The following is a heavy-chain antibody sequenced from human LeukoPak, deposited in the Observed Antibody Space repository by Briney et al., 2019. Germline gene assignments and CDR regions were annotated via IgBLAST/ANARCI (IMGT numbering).Heavy chain of an antibody. D-gene: IGHD6-13*01. J-gene: IGHJ4*02. CDR1: GFTFSDYY. CDR3: ARGGRYSSNWYFDF. Sequence: PGGSLRLYCAASGFTFSDYYMSWIRQAPGHGLEWVSYISSSSSYTKYADSVKGRFTISRDNAKNSLYLQMNSLRAEDTAVYYCARGGRYSSNWYFDFWGQGTLVTVSS. CDR2: ISSSSSYT. V-gene: IGHV3-11*05.